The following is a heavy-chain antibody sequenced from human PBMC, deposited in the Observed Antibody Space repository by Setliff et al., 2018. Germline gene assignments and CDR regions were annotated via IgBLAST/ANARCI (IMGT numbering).Heavy chain of an antibody. J-gene: IGHJ6*02. CDR2: ISWDGGST. CDR1: GFTFSNYW. D-gene: IGHD3-3*01. Sequence: PGGSLRLSCTASGFTFSNYWMHWVRQAPGKGLEWVSLISWDGGSTYYADSVKGRFTISRDNSKNSLYLQMNSLRAEDTAVYYCAREVNDNFWSGYLYYYGMDVWGQGTTVTVSS. V-gene: IGHV3-43*01. CDR3: AREVNDNFWSGYLYYYGMDV.